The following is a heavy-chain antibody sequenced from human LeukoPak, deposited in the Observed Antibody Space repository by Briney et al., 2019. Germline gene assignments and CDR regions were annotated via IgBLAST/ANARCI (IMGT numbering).Heavy chain of an antibody. CDR2: IFHTGHT. V-gene: IGHV4-30-2*01. CDR3: ARGFYGAGSQFDY. CDR1: GGSLGGGDCR. D-gene: IGHD3-10*01. Sequence: SQTLSLTCAYSGGSLGGGDCRSSWFRQQPRKSLEWIGYIFHTGHTSYNPSLKSRVTISVDMSKNQLSLRLTSVTAADTAVYYCARGFYGAGSQFDYWGQGTLVTVSS. J-gene: IGHJ4*02.